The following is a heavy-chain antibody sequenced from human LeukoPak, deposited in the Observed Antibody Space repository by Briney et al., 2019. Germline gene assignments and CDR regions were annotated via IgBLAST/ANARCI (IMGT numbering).Heavy chain of an antibody. CDR1: GGSISSGGYC. CDR2: IHISGST. V-gene: IGHV4-61*09. J-gene: IGHJ5*02. D-gene: IGHD6-19*01. Sequence: SQTLSLTCTVSGGSISSGGYCWSWIRQPAGKGLEWIGHIHISGSTNYNPSLKSRVTISVDTSKNQFSLKLSSVTAADTAVYYCARIGSGWSFRNWFDPWGQGTLVTVSS. CDR3: ARIGSGWSFRNWFDP.